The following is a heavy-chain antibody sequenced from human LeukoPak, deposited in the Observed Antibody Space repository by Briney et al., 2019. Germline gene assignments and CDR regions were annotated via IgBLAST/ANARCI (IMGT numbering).Heavy chain of an antibody. CDR3: ARGHYGGNRYFDI. CDR2: IQPNSGKR. J-gene: IGHJ4*02. D-gene: IGHD4-23*01. Sequence: ALVKVSCKAAVSTFSSYERKWVRQPGGPGLEWGGSIQPNSGKRGYAEKFQGRDTMTRDTSTETAVMELSSLKFDDTAIFYCARGHYGGNRYFDIWGQGTLVTVSS. V-gene: IGHV1-8*01. CDR1: VSTFSSYE.